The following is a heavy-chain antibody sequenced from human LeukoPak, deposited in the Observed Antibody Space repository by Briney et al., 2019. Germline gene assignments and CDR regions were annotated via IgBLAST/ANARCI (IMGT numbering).Heavy chain of an antibody. V-gene: IGHV5-51*01. CDR1: GYSFTSYW. Sequence: GESLKISCKGSGYSFTSYWIGWVRQMPGKGLEWMGIIYPGDSDTRYSPSFQGQVTISADKSISTAYLQWSSLKASDTAMDYCARQRWLLVRNDAFDIWGQGTMVTVSS. CDR2: IYPGDSDT. D-gene: IGHD3-22*01. CDR3: ARQRWLLVRNDAFDI. J-gene: IGHJ3*02.